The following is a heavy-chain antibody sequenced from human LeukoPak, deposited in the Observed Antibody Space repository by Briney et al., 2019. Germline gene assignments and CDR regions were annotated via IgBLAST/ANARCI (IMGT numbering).Heavy chain of an antibody. CDR2: FDPEDGET. D-gene: IGHD6-13*01. CDR1: GYTLTELS. CDR3: ARDGGIAAAVPFDY. Sequence: ASVKVSCKVSGYTLTELSMHWVRQAPGKGLEWMGGFDPEDGETIYAQKLQGRVTMTTDTSTSAAYMELRSLRSDDTAVYYCARDGGIAAAVPFDYWGQGTLVTVSS. J-gene: IGHJ4*02. V-gene: IGHV1-24*01.